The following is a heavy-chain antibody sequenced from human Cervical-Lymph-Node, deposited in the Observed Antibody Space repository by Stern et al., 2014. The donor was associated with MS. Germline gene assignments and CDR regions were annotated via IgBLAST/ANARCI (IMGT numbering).Heavy chain of an antibody. CDR2: IWYDGSDK. J-gene: IGHJ4*02. D-gene: IGHD3-22*01. V-gene: IGHV3-33*01. Sequence: VQLVESGGGVVQPGRSLRLSCAASGFTFSTYSMHWVRQAPGKGLEWVAVIWYDGSDKYYEDSVKCRFTISRDNSKNTLYLQMNSLRAEDTAVYYCARTSPGWLFIDYWCQGTLVTVSS. CDR3: ARTSPGWLFIDY. CDR1: GFTFSTYS.